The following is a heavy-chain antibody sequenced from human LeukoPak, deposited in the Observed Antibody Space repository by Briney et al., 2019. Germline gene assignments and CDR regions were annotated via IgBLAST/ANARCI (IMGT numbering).Heavy chain of an antibody. CDR3: ARVDYYDSSGYYPGFDP. J-gene: IGHJ5*02. CDR2: INPNSGGT. CDR1: GYTFTGCY. Sequence: ASVKVSCKASGYTFTGCYMHWVRQAPGQGLEWMGWINPNSGGTNYAQKFQGRVTMTRDTSISTAYMELSRLRSDDTAVYYCARVDYYDSSGYYPGFDPWGQGTLVTVSS. D-gene: IGHD3-22*01. V-gene: IGHV1-2*02.